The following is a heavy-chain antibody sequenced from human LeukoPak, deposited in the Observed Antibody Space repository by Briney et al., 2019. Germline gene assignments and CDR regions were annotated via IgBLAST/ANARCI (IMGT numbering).Heavy chain of an antibody. J-gene: IGHJ5*02. CDR3: ATGWDTAT. Sequence: SETLSLTCAVYGGSFSGYYWSWIRQPPGKGLEWIGEINHSGSTNYNPSLKSRVTISVDTSKNQFSLKLSSVTAADTAVYYCATGWDTATWGRGTLVTVSS. CDR2: INHSGST. CDR1: GGSFSGYY. V-gene: IGHV4-34*01. D-gene: IGHD5-18*01.